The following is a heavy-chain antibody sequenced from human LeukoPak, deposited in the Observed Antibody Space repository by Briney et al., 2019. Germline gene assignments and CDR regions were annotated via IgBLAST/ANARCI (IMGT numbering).Heavy chain of an antibody. J-gene: IGHJ4*02. Sequence: SETLSLTCTVSGGSISSSSYYWGWIRQPPGKGLEWIGSIYYSGSTYYNPSLKSRVTISVDTSKNQFSLKLSSVTAADTAVYYCARHRLLWFGELYWGQGTLVTVSS. CDR3: ARHRLLWFGELY. CDR2: IYYSGST. V-gene: IGHV4-39*01. CDR1: GGSISSSSYY. D-gene: IGHD3-10*01.